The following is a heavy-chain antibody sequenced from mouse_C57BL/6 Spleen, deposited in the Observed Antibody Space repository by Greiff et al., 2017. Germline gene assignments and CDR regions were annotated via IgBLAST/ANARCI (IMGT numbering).Heavy chain of an antibody. Sequence: VQLQQPGAELVMPGASVKLSCKASGYTFTSYWMHWVKQRPGQGLEWIGEIDPSDSYTNYNQKFKGKSTLTVDKSSSTAYMQLSSLTSDDSAVYYCARSRDYYGSSLFDYWGQGTTLTVSS. CDR1: GYTFTSYW. CDR3: ARSRDYYGSSLFDY. V-gene: IGHV1-69*01. CDR2: IDPSDSYT. D-gene: IGHD1-1*01. J-gene: IGHJ2*01.